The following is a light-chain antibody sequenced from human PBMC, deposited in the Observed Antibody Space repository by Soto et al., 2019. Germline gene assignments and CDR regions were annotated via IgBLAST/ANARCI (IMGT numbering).Light chain of an antibody. CDR2: ASN. V-gene: IGLV1-44*01. Sequence: QSVLTQPPSASGTPGQRVTISCSGSRSNIGSNTVNWYQQVPGTAPKLLMYASNQRPSGVPDRFSGSKSGTSASLAISGLQSEDEADYHCAAWDDSLNGPVFGGGTQLTVL. CDR1: RSNIGSNT. CDR3: AAWDDSLNGPV. J-gene: IGLJ3*02.